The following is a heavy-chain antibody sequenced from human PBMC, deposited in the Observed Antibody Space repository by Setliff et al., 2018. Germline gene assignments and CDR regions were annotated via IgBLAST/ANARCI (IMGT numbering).Heavy chain of an antibody. J-gene: IGHJ4*02. CDR3: ARGRNIKLRLLDS. CDR2: INHSGST. CDR1: GGTFSYYY. V-gene: IGHV4-34*01. Sequence: SETLSLTCAASGGTFSYYYWTWIRQPPGKGLEWIGEINHSGSTSYNPSLESRVTISIDTSKNQFSLNLRYVTAADTGLYCCARGRNIKLRLLDSWGQGKLVTVSS. D-gene: IGHD1-20*01.